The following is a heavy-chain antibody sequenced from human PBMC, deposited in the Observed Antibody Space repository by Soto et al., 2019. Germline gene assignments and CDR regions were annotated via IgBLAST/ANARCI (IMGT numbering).Heavy chain of an antibody. V-gene: IGHV1-69*08. D-gene: IGHD6-13*01. J-gene: IGHJ4*02. Sequence: QVQLVQSGAEVKKPGSSVKVSCKASGGTFSSYTISWVRQAPGQGLEWMGRIIPILGIANYAQKFQGRVTITADKSTRTADMEQGRLRSEETSVYYCARDRSAGLSSSCYSDYWGQGTLVTVSS. CDR2: IIPILGIA. CDR3: ARDRSAGLSSSCYSDY. CDR1: GGTFSSYT.